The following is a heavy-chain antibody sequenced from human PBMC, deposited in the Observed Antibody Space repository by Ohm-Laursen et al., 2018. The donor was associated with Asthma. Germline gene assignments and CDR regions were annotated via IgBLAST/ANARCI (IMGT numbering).Heavy chain of an antibody. CDR1: GFTFSSYG. D-gene: IGHD3-10*01. CDR3: ARPLWFGELLYGMDV. J-gene: IGHJ6*02. V-gene: IGHV3-30*03. Sequence: RSLRLSCEASGFTFSSYGMHWVRQAPGKGLEWVAVISYDGSNKYYADSVKGRFTISRDNSKNTLYLQMNSLRAEDTAVYYCARPLWFGELLYGMDVWGQGTTVSVSS. CDR2: ISYDGSNK.